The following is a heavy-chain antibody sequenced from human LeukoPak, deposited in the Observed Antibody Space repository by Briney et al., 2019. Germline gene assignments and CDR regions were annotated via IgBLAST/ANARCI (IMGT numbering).Heavy chain of an antibody. Sequence: SETLSLTCAVYGGSLSGLYWSWIRQPPGKGQEWIGEINHSGGTNFNPSLKSRVTISVDTSKSHFSLRLSSVTGADTAVYYCATTRPGPTYFYYGLGVWGQGTTVTVSS. CDR1: GGSLSGLY. V-gene: IGHV4-34*01. J-gene: IGHJ6*02. CDR2: INHSGGT. D-gene: IGHD4-17*01. CDR3: ATTRPGPTYFYYGLGV.